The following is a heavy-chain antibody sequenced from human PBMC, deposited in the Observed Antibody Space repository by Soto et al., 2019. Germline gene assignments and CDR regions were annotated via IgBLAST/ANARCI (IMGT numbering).Heavy chain of an antibody. CDR2: ISYDGSNK. J-gene: IGHJ4*02. CDR1: GFTFSSYA. V-gene: IGHV3-30-3*01. Sequence: SLRLSCAASGFTFSSYAIHWVRQAPGKGLEWVAVISYDGSNKYYADSVKGRFTISRDNSKNTLYLQMNSLRAEDTAVYYCARAPYDSSGYYPNFDYWGQGTLVTVSS. D-gene: IGHD3-22*01. CDR3: ARAPYDSSGYYPNFDY.